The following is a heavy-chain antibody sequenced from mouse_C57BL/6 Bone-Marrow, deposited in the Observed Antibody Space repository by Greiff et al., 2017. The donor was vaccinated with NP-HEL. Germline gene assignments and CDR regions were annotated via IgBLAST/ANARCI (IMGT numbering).Heavy chain of an antibody. Sequence: VQLQQSGAELVKPGASVKMSCKASGYTFTSYWITWVKQRPGQGLEWIGDIYPGSGSTNYNEKFKSKATLTVDTSSSTAYMQLSSLTSEDSAVYYCARAPNYYGNDYWGQGTTLTVSS. V-gene: IGHV1-55*01. CDR3: ARAPNYYGNDY. D-gene: IGHD1-1*01. J-gene: IGHJ2*01. CDR2: IYPGSGST. CDR1: GYTFTSYW.